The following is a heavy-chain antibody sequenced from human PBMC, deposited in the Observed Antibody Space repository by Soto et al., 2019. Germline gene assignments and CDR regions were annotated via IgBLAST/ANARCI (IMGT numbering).Heavy chain of an antibody. V-gene: IGHV1-58*01. D-gene: IGHD3-22*01. CDR1: GFTFTSSA. CDR2: IVVGSGNT. CDR3: AADTSGYYDSSGYYPYYFDY. J-gene: IGHJ4*02. Sequence: GASVKVSCKASGFTFTSSAVQWVRQARGQRLEWIGWIVVGSGNTNCAQKFQERVTITRDMSTSTAYMELSSLRSEDTAVYYCAADTSGYYDSSGYYPYYFDYWGQGTLVTVSS.